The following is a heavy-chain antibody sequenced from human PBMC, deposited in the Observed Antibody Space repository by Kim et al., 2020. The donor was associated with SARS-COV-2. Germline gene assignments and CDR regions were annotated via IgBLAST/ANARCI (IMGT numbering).Heavy chain of an antibody. CDR1: GFIFDTYA. J-gene: IGHJ4*02. V-gene: IGHV3-64*02. CDR3: AREGRHCSGTACYLFDY. Sequence: GGSLRLSCAASGFIFDTYAMHWVRQTPGRRLEYVSAISSNGADPYYADSVKGRFIISRDNSKNTMYLQMGSLGAEDMAVYYCAREGRHCSGTACYLFDYWGQVTLVTVSS. D-gene: IGHD2-2*01. CDR2: ISSNGADP.